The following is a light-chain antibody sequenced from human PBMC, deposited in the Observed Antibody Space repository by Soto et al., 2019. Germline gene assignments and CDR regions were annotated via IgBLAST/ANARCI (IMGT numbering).Light chain of an antibody. CDR1: QSITSN. CDR2: DAS. Sequence: ERVLTQSKATLSVSPGERATLSCRASQSITSNLAWFQQKVGQAPRLLIYDASTRATGNPARFSGSGSGTEFTLTISSLQSEDSAIYFCQHYNNLPWTFGQGTKVDI. J-gene: IGKJ1*01. CDR3: QHYNNLPWT. V-gene: IGKV3-15*01.